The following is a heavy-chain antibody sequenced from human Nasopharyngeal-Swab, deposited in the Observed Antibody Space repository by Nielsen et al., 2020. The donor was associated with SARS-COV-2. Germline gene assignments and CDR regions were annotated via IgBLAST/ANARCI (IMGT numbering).Heavy chain of an antibody. J-gene: IGHJ4*02. CDR1: GYSFTSYW. V-gene: IGHV5-51*01. CDR2: IYPGDSDT. Sequence: GGSLRLSCKGSGYSFTSYWIGWVRQMPGKGLEWMGIIYPGDSDTRYSPSFQGQVTISADKSISTAYLQWSSLKASDTAMYYCARRVGYCSGGSCYFDYWGQGILVTVSS. CDR3: ARRVGYCSGGSCYFDY. D-gene: IGHD2-15*01.